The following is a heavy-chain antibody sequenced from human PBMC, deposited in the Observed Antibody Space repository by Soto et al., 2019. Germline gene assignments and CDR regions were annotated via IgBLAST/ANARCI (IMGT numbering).Heavy chain of an antibody. D-gene: IGHD2-2*01. CDR3: AKDKYQLLPYGMDV. CDR1: GFTFSSYA. J-gene: IGHJ6*02. V-gene: IGHV3-23*01. CDR2: ISGSGDTT. Sequence: EVQVLESGGGLVQPGGSLRLSCAASGFTFSSYAMSWVRQAPGQGLEWVSAISGSGDTTYYADSVEGRFTISRDNSKNTLYLRMNSLRAEDTAVYYCAKDKYQLLPYGMDVWGQGTAVTVSS.